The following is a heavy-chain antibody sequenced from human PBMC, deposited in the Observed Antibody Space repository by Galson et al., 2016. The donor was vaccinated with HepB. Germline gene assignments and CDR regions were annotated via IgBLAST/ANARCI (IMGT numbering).Heavy chain of an antibody. D-gene: IGHD3-10*01. Sequence: CAISGDSVSSNSATWNWIRQSPSRGLEWLGRTYYRSKWYNDYALSVKSRITINPDTSKNQFSLKLTSVTAADTAVYYCVRARFFDTDYYYDFDYWGQGTLVTVSS. CDR1: GDSVSSNSAT. V-gene: IGHV6-1*01. CDR3: VRARFFDTDYYYDFDY. CDR2: TYYRSKWYN. J-gene: IGHJ4*02.